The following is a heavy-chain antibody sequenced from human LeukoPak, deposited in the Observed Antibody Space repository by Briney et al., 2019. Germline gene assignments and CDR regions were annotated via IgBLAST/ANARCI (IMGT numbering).Heavy chain of an antibody. CDR2: IYYSGST. J-gene: IGHJ5*02. CDR3: ARGRCSGGSCYSGGRWFDP. V-gene: IGHV4-59*01. Sequence: SETLSLTCAVYGGSFSGYYWSWIRQPPGKGLEWIGYIYYSGSTNYNPSLKSRVTISVDTSKNQFSLKLSSVTAADTAVYYCARGRCSGGSCYSGGRWFDPWGQGTLVTVSS. D-gene: IGHD2-15*01. CDR1: GGSFSGYY.